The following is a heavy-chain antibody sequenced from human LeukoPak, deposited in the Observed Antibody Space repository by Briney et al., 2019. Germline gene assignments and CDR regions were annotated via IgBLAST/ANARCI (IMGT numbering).Heavy chain of an antibody. CDR3: ARGDFYYDSSDP. V-gene: IGHV3-74*01. J-gene: IGHJ5*02. CDR2: IEGDGNRI. Sequence: PGGSLRLSCAASGFTLSAYWMHWVRQAPGKGLMWVSRIEGDGNRITYADSVKGRFTISRDNAKNTLYLQMNSLRAEDTAVYYCARGDFYYDSSDPWGQGTLVTVSS. D-gene: IGHD3-22*01. CDR1: GFTLSAYW.